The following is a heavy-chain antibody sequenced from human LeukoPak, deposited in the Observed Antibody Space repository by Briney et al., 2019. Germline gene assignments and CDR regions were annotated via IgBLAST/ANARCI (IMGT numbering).Heavy chain of an antibody. D-gene: IGHD6-13*01. CDR3: AKIYSSSWYSYYYGMDV. V-gene: IGHV3-30*18. J-gene: IGHJ6*02. CDR1: GFTFSSYG. Sequence: PGGSLRLSCAASGFTFSSYGMHWVRQAPGKGLEWVAVISYDGSNKYYADSVKGRFTISGDNSKNTLYLQMNSLRAEDTAVYYCAKIYSSSWYSYYYGMDVWGQGTTVTVSS. CDR2: ISYDGSNK.